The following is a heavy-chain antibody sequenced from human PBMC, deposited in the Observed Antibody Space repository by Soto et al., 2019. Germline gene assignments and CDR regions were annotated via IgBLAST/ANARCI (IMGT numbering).Heavy chain of an antibody. Sequence: KPGGSLRLSCTASGFTFGDYAMSWFRQAPGKGLEWVGFIRSKAYGGTTEYAASVKGRFTISRDDSKSIAYLQMNSLKTEDTAVYYCTRGGIVVVTATPGSDAFDIWGQGTMVTVSS. D-gene: IGHD2-21*02. CDR2: IRSKAYGGTT. CDR1: GFTFGDYA. CDR3: TRGGIVVVTATPGSDAFDI. J-gene: IGHJ3*02. V-gene: IGHV3-49*05.